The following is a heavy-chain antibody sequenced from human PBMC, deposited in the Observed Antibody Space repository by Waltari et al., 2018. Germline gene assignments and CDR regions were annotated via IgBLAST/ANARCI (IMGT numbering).Heavy chain of an antibody. CDR3: ARGMTGTTTGWFDP. D-gene: IGHD1-1*01. CDR1: GDSFSNYY. V-gene: IGHV4-59*01. CDR2: IYYSGST. Sequence: QVQLQESGPGLVKPSETLSLTCTVSGDSFSNYYWIWIRQPPGKGLEWIGYIYYSGSTNYDPSLKSRLTISVDTSKNQVSLKLSSVTAADTAVYYCARGMTGTTTGWFDPWGQGTLVTVSS. J-gene: IGHJ5*02.